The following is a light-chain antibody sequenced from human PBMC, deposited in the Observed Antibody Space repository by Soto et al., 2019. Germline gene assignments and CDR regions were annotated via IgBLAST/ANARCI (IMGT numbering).Light chain of an antibody. CDR2: VAS. CDR1: QTVVGF. CDR3: QQRASWPWT. J-gene: IGKJ1*01. Sequence: DIVLTQSPATLSLSPGERATLSCRASQTVVGFLAWYQQKPGQAPRLLIYVASNRAAAIPARFSGSGSGTDYTLTISSLEPEDFAIYYCQQRASWPWTFGQGTKVDIK. V-gene: IGKV3-11*01.